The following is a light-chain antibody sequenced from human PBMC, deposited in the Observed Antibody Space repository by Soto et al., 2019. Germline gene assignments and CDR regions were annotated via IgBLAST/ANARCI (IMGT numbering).Light chain of an antibody. CDR1: QSVSSN. Sequence: EKVMTQSPATLSVSPGERATLSCRASQSVSSNLAWYQQKPGQAPRLLIYGASTRATGIPARFSGSGSGTEFHLTSSSLQSEDLAVYYGQQYNNWPPETFGQGTKLEIK. CDR3: QQYNNWPPET. V-gene: IGKV3-15*01. J-gene: IGKJ2*01. CDR2: GAS.